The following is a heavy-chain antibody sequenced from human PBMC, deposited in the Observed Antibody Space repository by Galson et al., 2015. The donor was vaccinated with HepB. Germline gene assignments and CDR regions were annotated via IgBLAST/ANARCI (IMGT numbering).Heavy chain of an antibody. Sequence: LSLTCTVSGGSISSSNWWSWVRQPPGKGLEWIGEIYHSGSTKYNPSLKSRVIISVDKSKNQFSLKLSSVTAADTAVYYCARKGGSWYSGYFDYWGQGTLVTVSS. CDR2: IYHSGST. V-gene: IGHV4-4*02. D-gene: IGHD6-13*01. CDR3: ARKGGSWYSGYFDY. J-gene: IGHJ4*02. CDR1: GGSISSSNW.